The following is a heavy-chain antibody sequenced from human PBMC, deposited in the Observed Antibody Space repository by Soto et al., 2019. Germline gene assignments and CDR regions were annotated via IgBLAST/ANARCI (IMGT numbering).Heavy chain of an antibody. Sequence: SETLSLTCTVSGGSISSSSYYWGWIRQPPGKGLEWIGSIYYSGSTYYNPSLKSRVTISVDTSKNQFSLKLSSVTAADTAVYYCARLSLNNWNYEFGWFDPWGQGTLVTVSS. CDR1: GGSISSSSYY. D-gene: IGHD1-7*01. V-gene: IGHV4-39*01. CDR2: IYYSGST. J-gene: IGHJ5*02. CDR3: ARLSLNNWNYEFGWFDP.